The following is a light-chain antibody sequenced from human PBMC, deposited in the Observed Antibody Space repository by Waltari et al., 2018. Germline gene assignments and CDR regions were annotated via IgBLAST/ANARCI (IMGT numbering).Light chain of an antibody. J-gene: IGKJ4*01. V-gene: IGKV3-11*01. CDR3: QQRSSWPPT. CDR2: DTS. Sequence: EVVLTQSPATLSLSPGERATLSCRASQSVTRFLAWYQQKPGQAPRLLIYDTSNRATGIPARFSGSGSGTDFTLTISSLEPEDFAVYYCQQRSSWPPTFGGGTNVEIK. CDR1: QSVTRF.